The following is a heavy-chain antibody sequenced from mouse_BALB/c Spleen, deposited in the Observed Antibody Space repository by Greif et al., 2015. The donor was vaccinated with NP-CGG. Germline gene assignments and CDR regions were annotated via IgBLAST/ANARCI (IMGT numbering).Heavy chain of an antibody. D-gene: IGHD2-10*02. Sequence: QVQLKQSGPGLVAPSQSLSITCTVSGFSLTGYGVNWVRQPPGKGLEWLGMIWGDGSTDYNSALKSRLSISKDNSKSQVFLKMNSLQTDDTARYYCAREGMVKDAWFAYWGQGTLVTVPA. V-gene: IGHV2-6-7*01. CDR1: GFSLTGYG. CDR3: AREGMVKDAWFAY. CDR2: IWGDGST. J-gene: IGHJ3*01.